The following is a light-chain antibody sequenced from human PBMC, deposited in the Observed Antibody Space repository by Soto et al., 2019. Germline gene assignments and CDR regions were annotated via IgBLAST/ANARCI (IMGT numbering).Light chain of an antibody. Sequence: EIVLTQSPGTLSLSPGERATLSCRASQSVSSSYLAWYQQKPGQAPRLLIYGASSRATGIPDRFSGSGSGTDFTLTISRLEPEDFAVYYCPQYGSSPPPFGQGTKLEIK. CDR3: PQYGSSPPP. CDR2: GAS. J-gene: IGKJ2*01. V-gene: IGKV3-20*01. CDR1: QSVSSSY.